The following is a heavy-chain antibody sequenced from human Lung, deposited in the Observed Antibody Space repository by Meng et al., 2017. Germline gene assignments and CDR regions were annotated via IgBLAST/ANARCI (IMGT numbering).Heavy chain of an antibody. CDR3: ARGPTTMAHDFDY. CDR1: GGSFSDYY. V-gene: IGHV4-34*01. J-gene: IGHJ4*02. CDR2: INHSGST. Sequence: QVPLKEGGAGLLTPSETLSLTCVVSGGSFSDYYWSWIRQPPGKGLEWIGEINHSGSTNYNPSLESRATISVDTSQNNLSLKLSSVTAADSAVYYCARGPTTMAHDFDYWGQGTLVTVSS. D-gene: IGHD4-11*01.